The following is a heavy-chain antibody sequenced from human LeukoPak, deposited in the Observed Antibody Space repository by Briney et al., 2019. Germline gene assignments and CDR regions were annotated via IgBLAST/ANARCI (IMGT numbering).Heavy chain of an antibody. CDR2: ISTGGNEI. CDR1: GFNFRDYF. Sequence: GGSLRLSCAASGFNFRDYFVSWIRQAPGKGLEWLSYISTGGNEISYADSVKGRFFISRDNARNSLYLQINGLRAEDTAVYYCARQIAVAGLFDYWGQGSLVTVSS. D-gene: IGHD6-19*01. V-gene: IGHV3-11*01. CDR3: ARQIAVAGLFDY. J-gene: IGHJ4*02.